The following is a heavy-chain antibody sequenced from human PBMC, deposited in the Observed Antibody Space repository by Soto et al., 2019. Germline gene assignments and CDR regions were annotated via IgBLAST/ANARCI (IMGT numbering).Heavy chain of an antibody. D-gene: IGHD5-18*01. CDR3: ARCGYSFASGYYLDY. Sequence: QVQLQESGPGLVKPSETLSLTCTVSGGSISNYYWSWVRQPPGKGLEWIGFMDYTGSTNYNSSLKSRGTMXXGXSXXQFSLQQSSVTAADTAVDYWARCGYSFASGYYLDYWGQGTLVTVSS. CDR2: MDYTGST. V-gene: IGHV4-59*01. J-gene: IGHJ4*02. CDR1: GGSISNYY.